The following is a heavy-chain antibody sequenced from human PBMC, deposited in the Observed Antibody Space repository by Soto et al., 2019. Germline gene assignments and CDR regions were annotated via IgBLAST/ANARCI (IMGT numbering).Heavy chain of an antibody. Sequence: GGSLRLSCAASGFTFSSYSMNWVRQAPGKGLEWVSSISSSSFSINYADSVKGRFSISRDNAQNSLHLQMNNLRAEDTAVYYCARNESSNIYGMDVWGQGTTVTVSS. CDR3: ARNESSNIYGMDV. D-gene: IGHD6-6*01. CDR2: ISSSSFSI. J-gene: IGHJ6*02. CDR1: GFTFSSYS. V-gene: IGHV3-21*01.